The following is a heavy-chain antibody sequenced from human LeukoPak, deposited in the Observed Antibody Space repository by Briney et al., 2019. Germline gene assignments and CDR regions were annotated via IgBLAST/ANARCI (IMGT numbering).Heavy chain of an antibody. CDR2: IYTSGST. V-gene: IGHV4-4*07. Sequence: SEALSLTCTVSGSSISSYYWSWIRQPAGKGLEWIGRIYTSGSTNYNPPLKSRVTMSVDTSKNQFFLKLSSVTAADTALYYCARVHDSGYYSVFDYWGQGTLVTVSS. D-gene: IGHD3-22*01. CDR1: GSSISSYY. J-gene: IGHJ4*02. CDR3: ARVHDSGYYSVFDY.